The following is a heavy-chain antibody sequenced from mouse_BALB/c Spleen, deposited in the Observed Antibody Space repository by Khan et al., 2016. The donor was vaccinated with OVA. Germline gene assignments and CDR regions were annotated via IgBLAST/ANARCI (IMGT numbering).Heavy chain of an antibody. J-gene: IGHJ2*01. D-gene: IGHD4-1*01. CDR3: ARISGGDFDY. Sequence: EVELVESGPGLVKPSQSLSLTCTVTGYSITSDYAWNWIRQFPGNELEWMGFISYSGNTNYNPSLKSRISITRDTSENQFFLQLNSVTTGDTATYYCARISGGDFDYWGQGTTLTVSS. CDR1: GYSITSDYA. V-gene: IGHV3-2*02. CDR2: ISYSGNT.